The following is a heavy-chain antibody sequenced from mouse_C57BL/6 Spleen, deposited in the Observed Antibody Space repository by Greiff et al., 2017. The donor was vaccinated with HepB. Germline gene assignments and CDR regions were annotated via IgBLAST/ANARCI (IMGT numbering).Heavy chain of an antibody. CDR2: ISNLAYSI. Sequence: EVMLVESGGGLVQPGGSLKLSCAASGFTFSDYGMAWVRQAPRKGPEWVAFISNLAYSIYYADTVTGRFTISRENAKNTLYLEMSSLRSEDTAMYYCARQYYGSSYRYFDVWGTGTTVTVSS. CDR3: ARQYYGSSYRYFDV. J-gene: IGHJ1*03. CDR1: GFTFSDYG. V-gene: IGHV5-15*01. D-gene: IGHD1-1*01.